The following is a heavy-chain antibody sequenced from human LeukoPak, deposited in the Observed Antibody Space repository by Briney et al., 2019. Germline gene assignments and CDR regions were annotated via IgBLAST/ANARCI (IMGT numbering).Heavy chain of an antibody. Sequence: GGSLRLSCAASGFTFSNAWMSWVRQAPGKGLEWVSVIYSGGSTYYADSVKGRITISRDNSKNTLYLQMNSLRAEDTAVYYCARVAGAVNFDYWGQGTLVTVSS. CDR1: GFTFSNAW. V-gene: IGHV3-53*01. J-gene: IGHJ4*02. CDR3: ARVAGAVNFDY. CDR2: IYSGGST.